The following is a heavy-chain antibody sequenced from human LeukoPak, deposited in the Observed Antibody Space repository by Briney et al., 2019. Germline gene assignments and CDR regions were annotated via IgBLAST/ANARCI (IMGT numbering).Heavy chain of an antibody. J-gene: IGHJ5*02. Sequence: ASVKVSCKASGYTFTGYYMHWVRQAPGQGLEWMGWINPNSGGTNYAQKFQGRVTMTRDTSISTAYMELSRLRSDDTAVYYCAGPQNHVDTAMFTWGRETLVTVSS. CDR2: INPNSGGT. D-gene: IGHD5-18*01. CDR1: GYTFTGYY. CDR3: AGPQNHVDTAMFT. V-gene: IGHV1-2*02.